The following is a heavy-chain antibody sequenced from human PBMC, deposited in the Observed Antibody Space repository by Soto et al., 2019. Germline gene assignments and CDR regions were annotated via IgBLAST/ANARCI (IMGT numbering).Heavy chain of an antibody. V-gene: IGHV5-51*01. J-gene: IGHJ4*02. CDR2: IYPGDSDT. D-gene: IGHD3-3*01. CDR1: GYSFTSYW. Sequence: PGESLKISCKGSGYSFTSYWIGWVRQMPGKGLEWMGIIYPGDSDTRYSPSFQGQVTISADKSISTAYLQWSSLKASDTAMYYCARHRGLRFLEWSLDYWGQGTLVTVSS. CDR3: ARHRGLRFLEWSLDY.